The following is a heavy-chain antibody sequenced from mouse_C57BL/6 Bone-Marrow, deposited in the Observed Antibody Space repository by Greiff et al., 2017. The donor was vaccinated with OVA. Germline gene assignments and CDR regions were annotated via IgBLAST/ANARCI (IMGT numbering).Heavy chain of an antibody. Sequence: QVQLKESGAELARPGASVKMSCKASGYTFTSYTMHWVKQRPGQGLEWIGYINPSSGYTKYNQKFKDKATLTADKSSSTAYMQLSSLTAEDAAVYYCASNPVRAYWGQGTLVTVSA. CDR2: INPSSGYT. V-gene: IGHV1-4*01. CDR3: ASNPVRAY. CDR1: GYTFTSYT. D-gene: IGHD1-1*01. J-gene: IGHJ3*01.